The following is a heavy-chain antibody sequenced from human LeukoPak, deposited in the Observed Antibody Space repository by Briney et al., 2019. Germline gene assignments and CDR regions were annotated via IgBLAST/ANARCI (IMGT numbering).Heavy chain of an antibody. V-gene: IGHV3-30*18. D-gene: IGHD1-26*01. CDR3: VKGKWEDNHYYYGLDV. CDR1: GFTFNKYG. CDR2: ISYDSFNE. Sequence: GGSLRLSCLASGFTFNKYGMHWVRQTPGKGLEWLAAISYDSFNEDYRDSVRGRVTISRDNSKNTVQLQMDSLRPEDTAVYFCVKGKWEDNHYYYGLDVWGQGTTVRVAS. J-gene: IGHJ6*02.